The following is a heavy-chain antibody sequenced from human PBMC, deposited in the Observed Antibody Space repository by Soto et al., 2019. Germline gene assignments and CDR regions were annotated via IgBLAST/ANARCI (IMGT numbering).Heavy chain of an antibody. J-gene: IGHJ6*02. CDR1: GYTFTSFY. CDR3: AKTQIDRHCYYGMEV. V-gene: IGHV1-46*01. Sequence: QVQLVQSGAEVKKPGASVKVSCKASGYTFTSFYMHWVRQAPGQGLEWMGIINPSGTTTDYAQKFQGRVTMTRDTSTSTYYMELSSLTSEDTAVYYLAKTQIDRHCYYGMEVWGQGTAVTVSS. CDR2: INPSGTTT.